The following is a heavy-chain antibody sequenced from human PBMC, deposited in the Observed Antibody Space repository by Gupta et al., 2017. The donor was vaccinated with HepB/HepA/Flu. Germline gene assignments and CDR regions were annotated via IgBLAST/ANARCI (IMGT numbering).Heavy chain of an antibody. D-gene: IGHD3-3*01. V-gene: IGHV3-11*01. CDR2: ISGGSLHI. Sequence: QVQLVASGGGLVKPGWSLRLSFTASGFTFSDYFMRWIRQVPGKGLEWGSSISGGSLHIESADARKGRFSVSRDNTRNSLYLQMNRLRDEDTAVYYCARRNDVWSGYQNFDIWVQGTVVTVSS. CDR3: ARRNDVWSGYQNFDI. CDR1: GFTFSDYF. J-gene: IGHJ3*02.